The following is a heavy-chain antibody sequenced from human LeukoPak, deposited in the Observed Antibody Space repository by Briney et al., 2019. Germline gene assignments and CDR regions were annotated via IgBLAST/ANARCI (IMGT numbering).Heavy chain of an antibody. Sequence: SGTLSLTCTVYGGSISIGGYYWSWIRQHPGKGLEWIGNIYYRGSTYYNPSLKSQVTISVDTSKNQFSLKLSSVTAADTAVYYCARAPYYYDSSGYYLQAFDIWGQGTMVTVSS. V-gene: IGHV4-31*01. J-gene: IGHJ3*02. CDR2: IYYRGST. D-gene: IGHD3-22*01. CDR1: GGSISIGGYY. CDR3: ARAPYYYDSSGYYLQAFDI.